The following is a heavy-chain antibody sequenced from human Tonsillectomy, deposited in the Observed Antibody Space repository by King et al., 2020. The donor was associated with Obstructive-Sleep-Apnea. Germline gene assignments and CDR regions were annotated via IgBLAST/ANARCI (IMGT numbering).Heavy chain of an antibody. D-gene: IGHD5-18*01. CDR1: GFTFSSYD. V-gene: IGHV3-13*01. J-gene: IGHJ6*02. Sequence: VQLVETGGGLVQPGGSLRLSCAASGFTFSSYDMHWVRQATGKGLEWVSAIGTAGDTYYPGSVKGRFTISRENAKNSLYLQMNSLRAGDTAVYYCARVSSYGTYGMDVWGQGTTVTVSS. CDR3: ARVSSYGTYGMDV. CDR2: IGTAGDT.